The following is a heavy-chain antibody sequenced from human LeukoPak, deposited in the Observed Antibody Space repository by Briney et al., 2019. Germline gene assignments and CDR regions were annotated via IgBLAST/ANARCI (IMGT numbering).Heavy chain of an antibody. Sequence: SQTLSLTCTVSGGSISSGDYYWSWIRQPPGMGLEWFGYIYYTGSTYYNPSLKSRVTISVDTSKNQFSLKLSSVTAADTAVYYCARQTTVTTTWFDPWGQGTLVTVSS. CDR1: GGSISSGDYY. D-gene: IGHD4-11*01. CDR2: IYYTGST. V-gene: IGHV4-30-4*01. J-gene: IGHJ5*02. CDR3: ARQTTVTTTWFDP.